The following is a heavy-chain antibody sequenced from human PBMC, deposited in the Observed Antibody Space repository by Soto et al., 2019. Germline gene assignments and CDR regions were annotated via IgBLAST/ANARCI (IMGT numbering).Heavy chain of an antibody. CDR3: ARERVAVAGSYFQH. Sequence: QVQLVQSGAEVKKPGASVKVSCKASGYTFTSYDINWVRQATGQGLEWMGWMNPNSGNTGYAQKFKGRVTMTRNTSISTAYMELSSLRSEDTAVYYCARERVAVAGSYFQHWGQGTLVTVSS. V-gene: IGHV1-8*01. CDR2: MNPNSGNT. D-gene: IGHD6-19*01. CDR1: GYTFTSYD. J-gene: IGHJ1*01.